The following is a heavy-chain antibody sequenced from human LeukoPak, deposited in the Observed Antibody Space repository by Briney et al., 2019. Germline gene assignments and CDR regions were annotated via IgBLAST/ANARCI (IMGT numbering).Heavy chain of an antibody. CDR3: AELGITMIGGV. D-gene: IGHD3-10*02. J-gene: IGHJ6*04. Sequence: GGSLRLSCAASKFTFSTFSMSWVRQAPGKGLEWVSYISSSGSTIYYADSVKGRFTISRDNAKNSLYLQMNSLRAEDTAVYYCAELGITMIGGVWGKGTTVTISS. V-gene: IGHV3-48*04. CDR1: KFTFSTFS. CDR2: ISSSGSTI.